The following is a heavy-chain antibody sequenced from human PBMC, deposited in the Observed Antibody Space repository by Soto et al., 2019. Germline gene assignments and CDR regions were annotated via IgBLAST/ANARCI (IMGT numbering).Heavy chain of an antibody. CDR2: ISTYNGDT. J-gene: IGHJ6*02. CDR3: ARAGAAPYYYYGMGV. V-gene: IGHV1-18*01. D-gene: IGHD2-15*01. CDR1: GYTFSTSG. Sequence: QVQLVQSGAEVRKPGASVKVSCKASGYTFSTSGMSWLRQAPGQGLEWMGWISTYNGDTNDAPKFQDRVTMTSDPSTSTVYMELRSLRSDDTAVYYCARAGAAPYYYYGMGVWGQGTRVTVSS.